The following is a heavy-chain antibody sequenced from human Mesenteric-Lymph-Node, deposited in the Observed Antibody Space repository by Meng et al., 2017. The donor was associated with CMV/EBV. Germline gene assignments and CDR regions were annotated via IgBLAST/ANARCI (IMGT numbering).Heavy chain of an antibody. V-gene: IGHV1-46*01. CDR2: IDPSGGST. CDR1: GYTFTTYF. Sequence: ASVKVSCKASGYTFTTYFIHWVRQAPGQGLEWMGIIDPSGGSTTYAQKFQGRVTMTRDTSTSTVYMELSSLRSDDTAVYYCARAGQGGAIGYWGQGTLVTVSS. CDR3: ARAGQGGAIGY. D-gene: IGHD1-26*01. J-gene: IGHJ4*02.